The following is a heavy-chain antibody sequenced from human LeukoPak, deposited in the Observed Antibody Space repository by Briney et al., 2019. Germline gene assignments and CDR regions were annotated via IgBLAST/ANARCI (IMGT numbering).Heavy chain of an antibody. V-gene: IGHV3-23*01. J-gene: IGHJ4*02. CDR1: GFTFSSHA. CDR2: ISISSDTT. Sequence: PGGSLRLSCGASGFTFSSHAMTWVRQAPGKGLEWVSAISISSDTTYYADAVKGRFTISRDNSKNTVYLQMNSLRAEDTAVYYCANEIRPNDYWGQGTLVTVSS. CDR3: ANEIRPNDY. D-gene: IGHD4-17*01.